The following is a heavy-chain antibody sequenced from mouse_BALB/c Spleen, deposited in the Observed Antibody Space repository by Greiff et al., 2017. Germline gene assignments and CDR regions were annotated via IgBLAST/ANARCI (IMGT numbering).Heavy chain of an antibody. Sequence: VKLVESGPGLVAPSQSLSITCTVSGFSLTSYGVHWVRQPPGKGLEWLGVIWAGGSTNYNSALMSRLSISKDNSKSQVFLKMNSLQTDDTAMYYCARDRGDSSGFFDYWGQGTTLTVSS. D-gene: IGHD3-2*01. J-gene: IGHJ2*01. V-gene: IGHV2-9*02. CDR1: GFSLTSYG. CDR2: IWAGGST. CDR3: ARDRGDSSGFFDY.